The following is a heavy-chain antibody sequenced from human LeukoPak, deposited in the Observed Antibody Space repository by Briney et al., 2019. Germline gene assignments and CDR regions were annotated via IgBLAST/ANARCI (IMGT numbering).Heavy chain of an antibody. CDR3: ARDQDYGDYIDY. J-gene: IGHJ4*02. D-gene: IGHD4-17*01. Sequence: ASVKVSCKASGNTFTKYGINWVRQAPGQGLEWMGWISGYNENTKQAQNLQGIVTMTTDTSTSTAYMELRSLRSDDTAVYYCARDQDYGDYIDYWGQGTLVTVSS. V-gene: IGHV1-18*01. CDR1: GNTFTKYG. CDR2: ISGYNENT.